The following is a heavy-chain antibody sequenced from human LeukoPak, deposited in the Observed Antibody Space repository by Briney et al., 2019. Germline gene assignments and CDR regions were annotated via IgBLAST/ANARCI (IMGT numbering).Heavy chain of an antibody. V-gene: IGHV3-48*02. J-gene: IGHJ6*02. CDR3: ARGLSPYCSGGSCYYYYGMDV. CDR2: ISSSSSTI. Sequence: GGSLRLSCAASGFTFSSYSMNWVRQAPGKGLEWVSYISSSSSTIFYADSVKGRFTISRDNAKNSLYLQMNSLRDEDTAVYYCARGLSPYCSGGSCYYYYGMDVWGQGTTVTVSS. CDR1: GFTFSSYS. D-gene: IGHD2-15*01.